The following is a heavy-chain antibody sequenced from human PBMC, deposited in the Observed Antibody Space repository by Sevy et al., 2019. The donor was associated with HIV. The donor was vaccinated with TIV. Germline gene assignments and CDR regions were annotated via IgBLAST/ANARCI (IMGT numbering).Heavy chain of an antibody. V-gene: IGHV3-23*01. J-gene: IGHJ4*02. CDR1: GFTFSGYA. CDR2: MTGNGCST. CDR3: AKWSHRYSSSWYGFDY. D-gene: IGHD6-13*01. Sequence: GGSLRLSCAAAGFTFSGYAMSWVRQGPGNGLEWISGMTGNGCSTYYADSVKGRFTISRDNSKNTLYLQMNSLRAEDTAVYYCAKWSHRYSSSWYGFDYSGQGALVTVSS.